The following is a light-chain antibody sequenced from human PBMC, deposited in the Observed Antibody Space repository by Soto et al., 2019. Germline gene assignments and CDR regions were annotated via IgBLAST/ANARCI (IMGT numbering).Light chain of an antibody. CDR2: EVS. Sequence: QSALTQPPSASGSPGQSVTISCTGTISDVGGYNYVSWYQQHPGKAPKLMIYEVSKRPSGVPDRFSGSKSGNTASLTVSGLQAEDEADYYCSSYAGSNYVIFGGGTKVTVL. CDR1: ISDVGGYNY. J-gene: IGLJ2*01. CDR3: SSYAGSNYVI. V-gene: IGLV2-8*01.